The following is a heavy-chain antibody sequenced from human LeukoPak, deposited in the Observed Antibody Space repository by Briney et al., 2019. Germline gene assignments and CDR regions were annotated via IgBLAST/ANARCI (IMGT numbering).Heavy chain of an antibody. V-gene: IGHV3-23*01. CDR2: ISGSGGST. Sequence: GGSLRLSCAASGFTFSSYAMSWVRQAPGKGLEWVSAISGSGGSTYYADSVKGRFTISRDNSKNTLYLQMNSLRAEDTAVYYCAKRVDSSDYLSRSYDYWGQGTLVTVSS. CDR1: GFTFSSYA. CDR3: AKRVDSSDYLSRSYDY. D-gene: IGHD3-22*01. J-gene: IGHJ4*02.